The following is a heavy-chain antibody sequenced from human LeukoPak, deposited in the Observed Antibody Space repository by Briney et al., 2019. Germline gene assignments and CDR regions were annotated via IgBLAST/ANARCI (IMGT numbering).Heavy chain of an antibody. V-gene: IGHV3-7*01. J-gene: IGHJ3*02. D-gene: IGHD3-3*01. CDR1: GFTFSSYW. CDR2: IKQDGSEK. CDR3: ARDRFFGAFDI. Sequence: GGSLRPSCAASGFTFSSYWMSWVRQAPGKGLEWVANIKQDGSEKYYVDSVKGRFTISRDNAKNSLYLQMNSLRAEDTVVYYCARDRFFGAFDIWGQGTMVTVSS.